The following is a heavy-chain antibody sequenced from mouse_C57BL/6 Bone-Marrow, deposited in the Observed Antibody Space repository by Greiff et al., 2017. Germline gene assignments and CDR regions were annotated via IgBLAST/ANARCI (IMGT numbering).Heavy chain of an antibody. Sequence: EVQLQQSGAELVRPGASVKLSCTASGFNIKDDYMHWVKQRPEQGLEWIGWIDPENGDTEYASKFQGKATITAETSSNTAYLQLSSLTSEDTAVYYCTITTVVAHWYFDVWGTGTTVTVSS. CDR3: TITTVVAHWYFDV. CDR2: IDPENGDT. CDR1: GFNIKDDY. D-gene: IGHD1-1*01. V-gene: IGHV14-4*01. J-gene: IGHJ1*03.